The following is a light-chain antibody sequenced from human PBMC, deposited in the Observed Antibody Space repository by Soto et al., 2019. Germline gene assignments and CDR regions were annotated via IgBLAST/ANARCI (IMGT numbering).Light chain of an antibody. CDR1: SSDVGGYVY. CDR2: EVN. Sequence: QSALTQPASVSGSPGQSITISCTGTSSDVGGYVYVSWYQQHPGKAPKLILYEVNNRPSGVSWRFSGSKSGNTASLTISGLQAEDEADYFCSSFTTSGTLLFGGGTKVTVL. J-gene: IGLJ2*01. CDR3: SSFTTSGTLL. V-gene: IGLV2-14*03.